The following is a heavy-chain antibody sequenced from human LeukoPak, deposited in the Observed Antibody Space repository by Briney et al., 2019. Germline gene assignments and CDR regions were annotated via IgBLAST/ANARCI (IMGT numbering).Heavy chain of an antibody. D-gene: IGHD5-24*01. CDR2: IYYSGST. Sequence: ASETLSLTCTVSGGSISIYYWSWIRQPPGKGLEWIGYIYYSGSTNYNPSLKSRVTISVDTPKNQFSLQLSSVTAADTAVYYCARAPPPPDLDGYNLGLDYWGQGTLVTVSS. CDR3: ARAPPPPDLDGYNLGLDY. V-gene: IGHV4-59*01. CDR1: GGSISIYY. J-gene: IGHJ4*02.